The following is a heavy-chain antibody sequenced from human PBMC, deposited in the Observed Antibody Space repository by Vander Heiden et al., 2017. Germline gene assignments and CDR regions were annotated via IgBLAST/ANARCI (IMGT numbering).Heavy chain of an antibody. D-gene: IGHD5-12*01. CDR2: ISSNSEYI. CDR1: GFTFSIYN. CDR3: ASRLRDGYNYRYHYYAMDV. J-gene: IGHJ6*02. V-gene: IGHV3-21*01. Sequence: EVQLVESGGGLVKPGGSLRLSCAASGFTFSIYNMNWVRQAPGKGLEWISSISSNSEYIHYADTVKGRFTISRDNARNSLFLQMTTLRTEDTAVYYCASRLRDGYNYRYHYYAMDVWSQGTTVSVSS.